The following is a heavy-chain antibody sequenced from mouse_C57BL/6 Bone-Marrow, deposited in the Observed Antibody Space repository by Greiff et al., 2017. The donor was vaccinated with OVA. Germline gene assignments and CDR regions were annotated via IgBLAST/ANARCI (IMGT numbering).Heavy chain of an antibody. Sequence: EVKVVESEGGLVQPGSSMKLSCTASGFTFSDYYMAWVRQVPEQGLEWVANINYDGSSTYYLDSLKSRFIISREKAKTSLYLQMSSLKSEDTATDYCARNSYSIDYWGQGTTLTVSS. CDR3: ARNSYSIDY. V-gene: IGHV5-16*01. CDR1: GFTFSDYY. D-gene: IGHD2-12*01. CDR2: INYDGSST. J-gene: IGHJ2*01.